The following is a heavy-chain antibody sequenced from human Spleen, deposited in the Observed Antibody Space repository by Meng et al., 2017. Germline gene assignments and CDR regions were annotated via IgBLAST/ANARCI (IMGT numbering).Heavy chain of an antibody. V-gene: IGHV3-7*01. CDR3: ARSTTVTTGGFYYYGMDV. J-gene: IGHJ6*02. D-gene: IGHD4-17*01. CDR2: IKQDGSEK. CDR1: GFTFSSYW. Sequence: GESLKISCAASGFTFSSYWMSGVRQAPGKGLEWVANIKQDGSEKYYVDSVKGRFTISRDNAKNSLYLQMNSLRAEDTAVYYCARSTTVTTGGFYYYGMDVWGQGTTVTVSS.